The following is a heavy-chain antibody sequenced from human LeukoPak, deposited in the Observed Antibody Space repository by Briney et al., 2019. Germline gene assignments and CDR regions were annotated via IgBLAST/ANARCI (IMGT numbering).Heavy chain of an antibody. J-gene: IGHJ4*02. CDR3: ARSDSEYSSGFDY. CDR1: GFTFSSYG. CDR2: IWYDGSNK. Sequence: GGSLRLSCAASGFTFSSYGMHWVRQAPGKGLEWVAVIWYDGSNKYYADSVKGRFTISRDNSKNTLYLQMNSLRAEDTAVYYCARSDSEYSSGFDYWGQGTLVTVSS. V-gene: IGHV3-30*19. D-gene: IGHD6-19*01.